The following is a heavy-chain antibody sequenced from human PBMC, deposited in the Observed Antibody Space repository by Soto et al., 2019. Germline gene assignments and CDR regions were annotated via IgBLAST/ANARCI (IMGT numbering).Heavy chain of an antibody. Sequence: PGGSLRLSCAASGFTFSSYAMSWVRQAPGKGLEWVSAISGSGGSTYYADSVKGRFTISRDNSKNTLYLQMNSLRAEDTAVYYCALIQGAVAGNDFVGGPDYWGQGTLVTVSS. CDR2: ISGSGGST. CDR1: GFTFSSYA. CDR3: ALIQGAVAGNDFVGGPDY. V-gene: IGHV3-23*01. D-gene: IGHD6-19*01. J-gene: IGHJ4*02.